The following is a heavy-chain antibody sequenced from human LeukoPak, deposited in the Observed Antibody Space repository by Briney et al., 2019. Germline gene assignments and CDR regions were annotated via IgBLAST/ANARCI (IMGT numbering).Heavy chain of an antibody. J-gene: IGHJ4*02. CDR3: ARTPRDYYFDY. CDR1: GFTFSSYW. D-gene: IGHD3/OR15-3a*01. V-gene: IGHV3-74*01. CDR2: INSEGSST. Sequence: SGGSLRLPCATSGFTFSSYWMHWVRQAPGKGLVWVSRINSEGSSTSYAESVKGRFTISRDKAKNTMYLQMNSLRAEDTAVYYCARTPRDYYFDYWGQGTLVSVSS.